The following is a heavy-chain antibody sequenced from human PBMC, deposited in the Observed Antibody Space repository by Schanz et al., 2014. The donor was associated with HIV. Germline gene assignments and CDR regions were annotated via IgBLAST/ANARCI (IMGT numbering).Heavy chain of an antibody. V-gene: IGHV3-33*01. CDR3: ARDAASHSYGSTMDV. J-gene: IGHJ6*02. CDR2: SWYDGTNK. Sequence: QVQLVESGGGVVQPGRSLRLSCVASGLTLRSYGMHWVRQAPGKGLEWVAVSWYDGTNKYYADSVKGRFTISRDNSKNTLYLQMNSLRAEDTAVYYCARDAASHSYGSTMDVWGQGTTVTVSS. D-gene: IGHD5-18*01. CDR1: GLTLRSYG.